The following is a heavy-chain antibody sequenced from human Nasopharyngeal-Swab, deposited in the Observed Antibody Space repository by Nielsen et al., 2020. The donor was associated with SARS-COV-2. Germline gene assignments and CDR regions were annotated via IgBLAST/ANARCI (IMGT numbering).Heavy chain of an antibody. V-gene: IGHV4-30-2*01. Sequence: PGKGLEWIGYIYHSGSTYYNPSLKSRVTISVDRSKNQFSLKLSSVTAADTAVYHCARGVDTAMVKDYYGMDVWGQGTTVTVSS. CDR2: IYHSGST. CDR3: ARGVDTAMVKDYYGMDV. J-gene: IGHJ6*02. D-gene: IGHD5-18*01.